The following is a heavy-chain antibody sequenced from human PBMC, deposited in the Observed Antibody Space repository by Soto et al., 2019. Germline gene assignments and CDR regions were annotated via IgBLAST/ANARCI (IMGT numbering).Heavy chain of an antibody. D-gene: IGHD6-25*01. Sequence: PSETLSLTCTVSGGSISSGDYYWSWIRQPPGKGLEWIGYIYYSGSTYYNPSLKSRVTISVDTSKNQFSLKLSSVTAADTAVYFCARDPGSSAPGAYCHCGMNVRGQGTTVTVSS. V-gene: IGHV4-30-4*01. CDR2: IYYSGST. CDR1: GGSISSGDYY. CDR3: ARDPGSSAPGAYCHCGMNV. J-gene: IGHJ6*02.